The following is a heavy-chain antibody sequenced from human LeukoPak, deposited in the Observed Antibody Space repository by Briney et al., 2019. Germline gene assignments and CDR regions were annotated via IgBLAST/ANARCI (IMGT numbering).Heavy chain of an antibody. V-gene: IGHV3-21*01. D-gene: IGHD2-2*01. J-gene: IGHJ3*01. CDR3: AREGTIVVGDAFDV. CDR1: GFTFSSYT. CDR2: ITSSGTYI. Sequence: GGSLRLPCAASGFTFSSYTLTWVRQAPGKGLEWVSSITSSGTYIYYADSVKGRFTISRDNAKSSLTLQISSLRAEDTALYYCAREGTIVVGDAFDVWGQGTMVTVSS.